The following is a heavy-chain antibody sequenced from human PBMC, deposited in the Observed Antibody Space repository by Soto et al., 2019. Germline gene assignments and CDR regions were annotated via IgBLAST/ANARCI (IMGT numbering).Heavy chain of an antibody. CDR2: IIPIFGTT. CDR3: AKDSDHTYDF. J-gene: IGHJ4*02. V-gene: IGHV1-69*13. Sequence: SVKVSCKASGGTFSSYAISWVRQAPGHGLEWMGGIIPIFGTTNYAQKFQGRVTITADESTSTAYMELRSLKSEDTAVYYCAKDSDHTYDFWGQGTLVTVSS. CDR1: GGTFSSYA.